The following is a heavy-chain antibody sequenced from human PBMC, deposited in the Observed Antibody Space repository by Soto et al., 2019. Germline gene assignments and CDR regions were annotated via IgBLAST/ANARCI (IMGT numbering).Heavy chain of an antibody. CDR3: TTAVHRDSYGPDY. CDR1: NFTVSNAW. J-gene: IGHJ4*02. CDR2: IKSKTNPGTT. Sequence: PGGSLRLSCAASNFTVSNAWMDWVRQAPGKGLEWVGRIKSKTNPGTTDYAAPVKGRFTISRDDSKNMLYLQMNSLRTEDTAVYYCTTAVHRDSYGPDYWGQGTLVTVSS. V-gene: IGHV3-15*07. D-gene: IGHD5-18*01.